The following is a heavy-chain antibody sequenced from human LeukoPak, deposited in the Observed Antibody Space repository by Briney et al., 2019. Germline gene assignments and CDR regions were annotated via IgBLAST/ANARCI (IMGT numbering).Heavy chain of an antibody. CDR1: GYTFTSYG. D-gene: IGHD3-22*01. J-gene: IGHJ4*02. CDR2: ISAYNGNT. V-gene: IGHV1-18*01. Sequence: ASVKVSCKASGYTFTSYGISWVRQAPGQGLEWMGWISAYNGNTNYAQKLQGRVTMTTDTSTSTAYMELSRLRSDDTAVYYCARPSYYDSSADYWGQGTLVTVSS. CDR3: ARPSYYDSSADY.